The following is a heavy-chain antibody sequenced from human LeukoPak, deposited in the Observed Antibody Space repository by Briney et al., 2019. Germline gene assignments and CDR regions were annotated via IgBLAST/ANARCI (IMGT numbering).Heavy chain of an antibody. CDR1: GFTLSSYS. CDR2: ISSSSSYI. CDR3: ARDDYDSSGYSALGIDY. D-gene: IGHD3-22*01. Sequence: GGSLRLSCAASGFTLSSYSMNWVRQAPGKGLEWVSSISSSSSYIYYADSVEGRFTISRDNAKNSLYLQMNSLRAEDTAVYYCARDDYDSSGYSALGIDYWGQGTLVTVSS. V-gene: IGHV3-21*01. J-gene: IGHJ4*02.